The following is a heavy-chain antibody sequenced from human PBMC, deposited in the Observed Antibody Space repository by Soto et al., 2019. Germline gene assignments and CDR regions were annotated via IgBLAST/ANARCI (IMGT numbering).Heavy chain of an antibody. J-gene: IGHJ5*02. V-gene: IGHV4-34*01. Sequence: SETLSLTCDVYGGSFSGYIWTWIRQTPGKGLQWIGQINHSGSANYNPSLKSRVTISVHTSNSQNSLYLQMNSLRDDDTAVYYCARPSSGWENWFDPWGQGTLVTVSS. CDR1: GGSFSGYI. CDR2: INHSGSA. CDR3: ARPSSGWENWFDP. D-gene: IGHD6-19*01.